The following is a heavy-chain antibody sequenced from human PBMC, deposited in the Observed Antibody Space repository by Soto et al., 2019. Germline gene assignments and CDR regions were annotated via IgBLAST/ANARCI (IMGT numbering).Heavy chain of an antibody. V-gene: IGHV1-69*01. J-gene: IGHJ6*02. CDR1: GGTFSSFT. D-gene: IGHD4-17*01. CDR3: ARGDYGDYHSYYYGMAV. Sequence: QVQLVQSGAEVKKPGSSVKVSCKASGGTFSSFTISWVRQAPGQGLEWMGGIIPIYGTANYAQKFQGRVTITADASTRTAYMELSSLRSEDTAVYYCARGDYGDYHSYYYGMAVWGQGTTVTVSS. CDR2: IIPIYGTA.